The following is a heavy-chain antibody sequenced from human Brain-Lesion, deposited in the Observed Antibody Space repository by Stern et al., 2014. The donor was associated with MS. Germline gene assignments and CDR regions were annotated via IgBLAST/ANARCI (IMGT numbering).Heavy chain of an antibody. CDR1: GGSVSSTSYA. CDR3: AGEEDIRYCSGGSCTGNWFDP. D-gene: IGHD2-15*01. CDR2: IYYSGNT. Sequence: QVQLQESGPGLVKPSETLSLTCTVAGGSVSSTSYAWAWIRQPPGKGLEWIGTIYYSGNTYYSPSLKSRITISLDTSKNRFSLQRRSVTAADTAVYYCAGEEDIRYCSGGSCTGNWFDPWGQGTLVTVSS. V-gene: IGHV4-39*01. J-gene: IGHJ5*02.